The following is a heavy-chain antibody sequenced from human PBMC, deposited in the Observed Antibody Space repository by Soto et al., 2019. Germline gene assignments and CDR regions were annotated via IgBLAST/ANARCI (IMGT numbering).Heavy chain of an antibody. CDR1: GGTFSPYA. CDR2: IIPMFGTA. J-gene: IGHJ4*02. V-gene: IGHV1-69*12. CDR3: ASVILPWLRRITNGYSG. D-gene: IGHD5-12*01. Sequence: QVQLVQSGAEVKKPASSVKVSCKAPGGTFSPYAISWVRQAPGQGLEWMGGIIPMFGTANYATRFQDRVMLTGVVSTNTVYRVLSSLRSEDPAVYFCASVILPWLRRITNGYSGWGQGTLVTVSS.